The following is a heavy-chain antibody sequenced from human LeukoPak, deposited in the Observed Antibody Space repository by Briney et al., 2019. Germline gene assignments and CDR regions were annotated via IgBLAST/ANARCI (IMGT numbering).Heavy chain of an antibody. D-gene: IGHD3-3*01. J-gene: IGHJ4*02. CDR3: ARSLLYYDFWSGYTDY. V-gene: IGHV4-61*02. CDR2: IYTSGST. Sequence: SQTLSLTCTVSGGSISSGDYYWSWIRQPAGKGLEWIGRIYTSGSTNYNPSLKSRVTISVDTSKNQFSLKLSSVTAADTAVYYCARSLLYYDFWSGYTDYWGQGTLVTVSS. CDR1: GGSISSGDYY.